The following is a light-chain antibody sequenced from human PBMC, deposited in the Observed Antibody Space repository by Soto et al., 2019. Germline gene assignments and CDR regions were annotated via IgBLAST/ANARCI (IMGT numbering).Light chain of an antibody. V-gene: IGKV1-39*01. J-gene: IGKJ2*01. CDR1: QGISTY. CDR3: QQAYIKPYT. Sequence: MTQSPATLSASVGDRVTITCRTSQGISTYLNWYQQKAGDAPRLLISGASDLENGVPSRFSGSGSGADFTLTINSLRPEDFATYYCQQAYIKPYTFGQGTKLEI. CDR2: GAS.